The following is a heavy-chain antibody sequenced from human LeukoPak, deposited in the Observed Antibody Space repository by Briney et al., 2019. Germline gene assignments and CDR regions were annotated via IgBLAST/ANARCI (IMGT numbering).Heavy chain of an antibody. J-gene: IGHJ4*02. CDR3: ARKNRRIAAASFDY. CDR2: IYHSGST. V-gene: IGHV4-4*02. CDR1: GGFISSSNW. Sequence: SGTLSLTCAVSGGFISSSNWWSWVRQPPGKGLEWIGEIYHSGSTNYNPSLKSRVTISVDKSKNQFSLKLSSVTAADTAVYYCARKNRRIAAASFDYGGQGTLVTVSS. D-gene: IGHD6-6*01.